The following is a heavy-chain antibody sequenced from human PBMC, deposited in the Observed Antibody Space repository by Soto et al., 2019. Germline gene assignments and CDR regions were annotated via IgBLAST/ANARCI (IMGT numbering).Heavy chain of an antibody. CDR2: INHFGST. CDR1: GGSFSGDY. CDR3: ASRRGSGWYSY. V-gene: IGHV4-34*01. Sequence: QVQLQQRGAGLLKPSETLSLTCAVYGGSFSGDYWSWIRQPPGKGLEWIGEINHFGSTNYNPSLKRRVTISVDTSKNQLSLKLGSVTAADTAVYYCASRRGSGWYSYWGQGTLVTVSS. J-gene: IGHJ4*02. D-gene: IGHD6-19*01.